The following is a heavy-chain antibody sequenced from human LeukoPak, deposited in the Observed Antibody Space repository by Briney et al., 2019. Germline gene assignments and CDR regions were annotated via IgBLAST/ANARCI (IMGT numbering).Heavy chain of an antibody. V-gene: IGHV4-59*11. CDR1: GGSISSHY. Sequence: SETLSLTCTVSGGSISSHYWSWIRQPPGKGLEWIGYIYYSGSTNYNPSLKSRVTMSVDTSKNQFSLKLSSVTAADTAVYYCARVTGGSGGYFDYWGQGTLVTVSS. CDR2: IYYSGST. CDR3: ARVTGGSGGYFDY. J-gene: IGHJ4*02. D-gene: IGHD1-26*01.